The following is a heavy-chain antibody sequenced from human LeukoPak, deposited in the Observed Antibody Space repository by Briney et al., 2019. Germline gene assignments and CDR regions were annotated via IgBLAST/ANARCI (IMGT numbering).Heavy chain of an antibody. D-gene: IGHD3-10*01. CDR2: TKSDGST. Sequence: GGSLRLSCAASGFTFSSYWMHWVRQTPGKGLVWVSRTKSDGSTIYADSVKGRFTISRDNARNTLYLQMNSLRVEDTAMYYCARAVTYFYGSVTYDWFDPWGQGTLVTVSS. J-gene: IGHJ5*02. CDR3: ARAVTYFYGSVTYDWFDP. V-gene: IGHV3-74*01. CDR1: GFTFSSYW.